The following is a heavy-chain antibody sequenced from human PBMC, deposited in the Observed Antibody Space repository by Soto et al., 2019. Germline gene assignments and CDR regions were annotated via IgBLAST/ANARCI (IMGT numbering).Heavy chain of an antibody. J-gene: IGHJ6*02. CDR1: GDSISSGGYY. Sequence: QVQLQESGPGLVKPSQTLSLTCTVSGDSISSGGYYWSWIRQHPGKGLEWIGYIFYTGTTYYNPSLKSRVSISVDTSKNQFSLKLTSVTAADTAIYYCARDRVRRENKSYGMDVWGQGTTVTVSS. CDR3: ARDRVRRENKSYGMDV. V-gene: IGHV4-31*03. D-gene: IGHD3-3*01. CDR2: IFYTGTT.